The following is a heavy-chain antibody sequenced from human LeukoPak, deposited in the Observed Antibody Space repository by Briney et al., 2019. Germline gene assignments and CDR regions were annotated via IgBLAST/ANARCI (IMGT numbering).Heavy chain of an antibody. CDR2: IYYSGST. V-gene: IGHV4-59*01. D-gene: IGHD6-19*01. Sequence: PSETLSPTCTVSGGSISSYFWSWIRQPPGKGLEWIGYIYYSGSTNYNPSLKSRVTISVDTSKNQFSLRLSSVTAADTAVYYCARGAGNFDYWGQGTLVTVSS. CDR1: GGSISSYF. J-gene: IGHJ4*02. CDR3: ARGAGNFDY.